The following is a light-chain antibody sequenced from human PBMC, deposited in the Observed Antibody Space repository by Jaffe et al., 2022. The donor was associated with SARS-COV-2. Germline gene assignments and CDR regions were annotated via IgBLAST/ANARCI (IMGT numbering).Light chain of an antibody. CDR2: EDN. V-gene: IGLV2-23*01. CDR3: FSYAGGSSVV. Sequence: QSALTQPASVSGSPGQSITISCTGTSSDVGSYNLVSWYQQHPGKAPKLMIYEDNKRPSGVSNRFSGSKSGNTASLTISGLQAEDEADYYCFSYAGGSSVVFGGGTKLTVL. CDR1: SSDVGSYNL. J-gene: IGLJ2*01.